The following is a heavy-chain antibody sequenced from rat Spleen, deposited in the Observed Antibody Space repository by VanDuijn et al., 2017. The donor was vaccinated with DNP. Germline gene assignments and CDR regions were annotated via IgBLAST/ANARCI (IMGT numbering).Heavy chain of an antibody. Sequence: EVQLQESGPGLVKPSQSLSLTCSVTGYSIPGNYWGWIRQFPGNKMEYIGYISYSGSTNYNPSLESRISITRDTSKNQFFLQLNSVTPEDTATYYCARWTRYFDYWGQGVMVTVSS. CDR3: ARWTRYFDY. J-gene: IGHJ2*01. CDR2: ISYSGST. CDR1: GYSIPGNY. D-gene: IGHD1-4*01. V-gene: IGHV3-1*01.